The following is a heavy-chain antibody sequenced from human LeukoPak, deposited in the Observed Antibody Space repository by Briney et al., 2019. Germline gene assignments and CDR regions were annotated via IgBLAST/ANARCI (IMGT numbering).Heavy chain of an antibody. D-gene: IGHD3-10*01. Sequence: SETLSLTCTVSGGSISSGGYYWSWIRQHPGKGLEWIGYIYYSGSTYYNPSLKSRVTISVDTSKNQFSLKLSSVTAADTAVCYCASSFAELADYWGQGTLVTVSS. J-gene: IGHJ4*02. CDR3: ASSFAELADY. CDR2: IYYSGST. V-gene: IGHV4-31*03. CDR1: GGSISSGGYY.